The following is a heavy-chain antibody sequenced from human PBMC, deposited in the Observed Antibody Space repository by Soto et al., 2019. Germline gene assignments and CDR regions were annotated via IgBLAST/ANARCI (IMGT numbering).Heavy chain of an antibody. D-gene: IGHD1-1*01. J-gene: IGHJ6*02. CDR1: GFTFSSYW. CDR2: INSDGSST. CDR3: ARELDEPRIYYYGMDV. Sequence: SGGSLRLSCAASGFTFSSYWMHWVRQAPGKGLVWVSRINSDGSSTSYADSVKGRFTISRDNAENTLYLQMNSLRAEDTAVYYCARELDEPRIYYYGMDVWGQGTTVTVSS. V-gene: IGHV3-74*01.